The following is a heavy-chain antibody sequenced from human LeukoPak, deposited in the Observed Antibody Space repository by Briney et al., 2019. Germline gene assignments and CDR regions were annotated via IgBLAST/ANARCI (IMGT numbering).Heavy chain of an antibody. CDR1: GGSISSSSYY. D-gene: IGHD4-23*01. CDR2: IYYSGST. V-gene: IGHV4-39*02. CDR3: ARDTPKYGGNSAGIDY. Sequence: SETLSLTCTVSGGSISSSSYYWGWIRQPPGKGLEWIGSIYYSGSTYYNPSLKSRVTISVDTSKNQFSLKLSSVTAADTAVYYCARDTPKYGGNSAGIDYWGQGTLVTVSS. J-gene: IGHJ4*02.